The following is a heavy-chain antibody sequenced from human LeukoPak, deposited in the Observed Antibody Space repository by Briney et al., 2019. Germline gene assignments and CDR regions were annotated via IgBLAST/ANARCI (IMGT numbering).Heavy chain of an antibody. D-gene: IGHD3-22*01. Sequence: GESLKISCSGSGYTFTNYNIAWVRQMPGKGLEFMGIIYPGDSHVTYSPSFQGQVTISADKSVSTTYLQWSSLQASDTAIYSWARRDGGFYYYGGGFLSGGRGTLLAVS. CDR3: ARRDGGFYYYGGGFLS. CDR2: IYPGDSHV. V-gene: IGHV5-51*01. CDR1: GYTFTNYN. J-gene: IGHJ4*02.